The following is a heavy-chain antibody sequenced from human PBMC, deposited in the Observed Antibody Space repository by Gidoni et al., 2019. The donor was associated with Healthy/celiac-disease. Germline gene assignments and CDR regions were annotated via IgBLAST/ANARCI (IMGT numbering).Heavy chain of an antibody. V-gene: IGHV3-7*01. D-gene: IGHD3-10*01. Sequence: EVQLVESGGGLVQPGGSLRLSCAAYGFTFSSYWMSWVRQAPGKGLEWVANIKQDGSEKYYVDSVKGRFTISRDNAKNSLYLQMNSLRAEDTAVYYCAREEVRGVIDYWGQGTLVTVSS. CDR1: GFTFSSYW. CDR3: AREEVRGVIDY. CDR2: IKQDGSEK. J-gene: IGHJ4*02.